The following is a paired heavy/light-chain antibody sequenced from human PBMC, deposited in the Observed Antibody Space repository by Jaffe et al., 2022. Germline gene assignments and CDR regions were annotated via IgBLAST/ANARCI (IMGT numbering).Light chain of an antibody. J-gene: IGLJ2*01. CDR1: TGAVTSGYY. V-gene: IGLV7-43*01. CDR2: STS. Sequence: QTVVTQEPSLTVSPGGTVTLTCASSTGAVTSGYYPNWFQQKPGQAPRALIYSTSNKHSWTPARFSGSLLGGKAALTLSGVQPEDEAEYYCLLYYGGAVVFGGGTKLTVL. CDR3: LLYYGGAVV.
Heavy chain of an antibody. Sequence: QITLKESGPTLVKPTQTLTLTCTFSGFSLSTSGVGVGWIRQPPGKALEWLALIYWDDDKRYSPSLKSRLTITKDTSKNQVVLTMTNMDPVDTATYYCAHSVTGLGYCSGGSCYDFDYWGQGTLVTVSS. CDR2: IYWDDDK. CDR3: AHSVTGLGYCSGGSCYDFDY. J-gene: IGHJ4*02. V-gene: IGHV2-5*02. D-gene: IGHD2-15*01. CDR1: GFSLSTSGVG.